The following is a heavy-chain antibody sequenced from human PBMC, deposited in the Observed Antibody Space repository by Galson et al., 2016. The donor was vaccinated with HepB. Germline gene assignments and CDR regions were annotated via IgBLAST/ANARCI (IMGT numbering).Heavy chain of an antibody. CDR3: AKGTTTYYYYYMDV. CDR1: GFTFSSYV. V-gene: IGHV3-23*01. D-gene: IGHD1-26*01. CDR2: ISDSGGIT. J-gene: IGHJ6*03. Sequence: SLRLSCAASGFTFSSYVMSWVRQAPGKGLEWVSVISDSGGITNYADSVKGRFTISRDNSKNTLYLQMSSLRAEDTAVYYCAKGTTTYYYYYMDVWGTGTTVTVSS.